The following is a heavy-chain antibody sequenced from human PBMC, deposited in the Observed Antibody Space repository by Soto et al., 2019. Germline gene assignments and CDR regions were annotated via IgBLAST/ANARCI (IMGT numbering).Heavy chain of an antibody. CDR2: IIPISGAT. CDR1: GGTFSTHA. V-gene: IGHV1-69*13. J-gene: IGHJ6*02. D-gene: IGHD2-15*01. CDR3: ARGYCSGGNCYSGMDV. Sequence: SVKVSCKASGGTFSTHAIIWVRQAPGHGLEWMGGIIPISGATYYTQKFQGRVTITADEPTSTAFMELSSLKSEDTAVFYCARGYCSGGNCYSGMDVWGQGTMVTVSS.